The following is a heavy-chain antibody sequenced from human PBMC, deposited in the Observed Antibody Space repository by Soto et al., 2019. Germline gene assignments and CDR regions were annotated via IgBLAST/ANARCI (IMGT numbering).Heavy chain of an antibody. CDR3: ARVAGEYYYYGMDV. CDR2: IYYSGST. J-gene: IGHJ6*02. CDR1: GGYISSYY. Sequence: SETLALTCTVSGGYISSYYWSWIRQPPGKGLEWIGYIYYSGSTNYNPSLKSRVTISVDTSKNQFSLKLSSVTAADTAVYYCARVAGEYYYYGMDVWGQGTTVTVSS. D-gene: IGHD1-26*01. V-gene: IGHV4-59*01.